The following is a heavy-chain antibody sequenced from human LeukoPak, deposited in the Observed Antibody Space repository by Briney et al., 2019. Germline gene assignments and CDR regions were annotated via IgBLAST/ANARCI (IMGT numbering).Heavy chain of an antibody. J-gene: IGHJ4*02. CDR2: IYYSGST. CDR1: GGSISSYY. V-gene: IGHV4-59*01. CDR3: ARFPRY. Sequence: SETLSLTCTVSGGSISSYYWSWIRQPPGKGLEWIGYIYYSGSTNYNPSLKSRVTISVDTSKNQFSLKLSSVTAADTAIYYCARFPRYWGQGTLVTVSS.